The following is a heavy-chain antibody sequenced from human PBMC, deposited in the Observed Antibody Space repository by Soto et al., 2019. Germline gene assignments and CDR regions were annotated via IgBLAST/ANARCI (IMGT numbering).Heavy chain of an antibody. D-gene: IGHD6-13*01. V-gene: IGHV4-31*03. CDR1: GGSISSGGYY. Sequence: QVQLQESGPGLVKPSQTLSLTCTVSGGSISSGGYYWSWIRQHPGKGLEWIGYIYYSGSTYYNPSLKSRVTISVDTSKNQFSLKLSSVTAADTAVYYCARVGIAAAEWYFDLWGRGTLVTVSS. J-gene: IGHJ2*01. CDR3: ARVGIAAAEWYFDL. CDR2: IYYSGST.